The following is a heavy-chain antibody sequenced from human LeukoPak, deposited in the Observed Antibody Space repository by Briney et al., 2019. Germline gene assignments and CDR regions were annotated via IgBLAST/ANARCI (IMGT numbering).Heavy chain of an antibody. CDR3: ARDGGPWGSYRYTYDF. Sequence: SETLSLTCTVSGGSISSSSYYWGWIRQPPGKGLEWIGSIYYSGSTYYNPSLKSRVTISVDTSKNQFSLKLSSVTAADTAVYYCARDGGPWGSYRYTYDFWGQGTLVTVSS. D-gene: IGHD3-16*02. J-gene: IGHJ4*02. CDR1: GGSISSSSYY. V-gene: IGHV4-39*07. CDR2: IYYSGST.